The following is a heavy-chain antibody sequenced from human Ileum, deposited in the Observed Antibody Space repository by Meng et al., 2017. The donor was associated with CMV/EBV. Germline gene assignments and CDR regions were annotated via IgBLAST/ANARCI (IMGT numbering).Heavy chain of an antibody. CDR1: GFTVSSNY. J-gene: IGHJ4*02. CDR2: IYSGGST. V-gene: IGHV3-53*01. Sequence: GGSLRLSCAASGFTVSSNYMNWVRQAPGKGLEWVSVIYSGGSTYYADSVKGRFTISRDNSKNTLYLQMNSLGAEDTAIYYCAKGCSDRRCYIHYWGQGNRVTVAS. CDR3: AKGCSDRRCYIHY. D-gene: IGHD2-15*01.